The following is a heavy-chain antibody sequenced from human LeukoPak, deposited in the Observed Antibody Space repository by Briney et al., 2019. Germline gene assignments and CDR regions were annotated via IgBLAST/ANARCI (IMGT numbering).Heavy chain of an antibody. D-gene: IGHD5-18*01. J-gene: IGHJ4*02. CDR3: AKDLRRGYSYGLNNIFDY. CDR2: ISYDGSNK. CDR1: GFTFSSYG. V-gene: IGHV3-30*18. Sequence: GGSLRLSCAASGFTFSSYGMHWVRQAPGKGLEWVAVISYDGSNKYYADSVKGRFTISRDNSKNTLYLQMNSLRAEDTAVYYCAKDLRRGYSYGLNNIFDYWGQGTLVTVSS.